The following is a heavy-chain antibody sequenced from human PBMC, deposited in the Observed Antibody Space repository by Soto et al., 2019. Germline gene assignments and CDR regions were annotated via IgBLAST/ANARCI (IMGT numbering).Heavy chain of an antibody. D-gene: IGHD6-19*01. Sequence: SSTLSLTCAISGDSVSSNSAAWNWIRQSPSRGLEWLGRTYYRSKWYNDYAVSVKSRITINPDTSKNQFSLQLNSVTPEDTAVYYCARDLVRSSGWNNYYYYGMDVWGQGTTVTVSS. CDR1: GDSVSSNSAA. CDR2: TYYRSKWYN. V-gene: IGHV6-1*01. J-gene: IGHJ6*02. CDR3: ARDLVRSSGWNNYYYYGMDV.